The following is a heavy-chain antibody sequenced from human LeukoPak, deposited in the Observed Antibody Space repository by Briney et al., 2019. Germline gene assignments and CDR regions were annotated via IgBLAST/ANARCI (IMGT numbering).Heavy chain of an antibody. CDR1: GYTFTSYG. Sequence: SVKVSCXASGYTFTSYGISWVRQAPGQGLEWMGGIIPIFGTANYAQKFQGRVTITADESTSTAYMELSSLRSEDTAVYYCARDLAYSSGVRAGWFDPWGQGTLVTVSS. V-gene: IGHV1-69*13. CDR2: IIPIFGTA. D-gene: IGHD6-19*01. J-gene: IGHJ5*02. CDR3: ARDLAYSSGVRAGWFDP.